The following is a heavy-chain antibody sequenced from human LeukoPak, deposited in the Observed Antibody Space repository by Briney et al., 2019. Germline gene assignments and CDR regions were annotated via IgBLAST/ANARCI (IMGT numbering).Heavy chain of an antibody. CDR3: ARGTAMVTSWYFDY. Sequence: SETLSLTRTVSGGSISSGGYSWSWIRQHPGKGLEWIGYNYYSGSTYYNPSLKSRVTISVDTSKNQFSLKLRSVTAADTAVYYCARGTAMVTSWYFDYWGQGTLVTVSS. CDR1: GGSISSGGYS. CDR2: NYYSGST. V-gene: IGHV4-31*03. D-gene: IGHD5-18*01. J-gene: IGHJ4*02.